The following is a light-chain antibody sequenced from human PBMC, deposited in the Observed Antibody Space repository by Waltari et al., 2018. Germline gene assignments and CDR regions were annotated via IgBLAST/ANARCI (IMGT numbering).Light chain of an antibody. CDR1: QSVGRS. Sequence: EIVLTQSPGPLSLSPGERATLSCRASQSVGRSLAWYQQRPGQDPRLLMYGASSRAANNPDRFGRSVSWTDFSLTINRLEPEDCAVEYCQHYLRLPVSFGQGTKVEIK. J-gene: IGKJ1*01. CDR2: GAS. CDR3: QHYLRLPVS. V-gene: IGKV3-20*01.